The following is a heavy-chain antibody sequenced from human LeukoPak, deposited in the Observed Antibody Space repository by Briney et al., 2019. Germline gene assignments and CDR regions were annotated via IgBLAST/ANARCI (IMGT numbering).Heavy chain of an antibody. Sequence: SSVKVSCKASGGTFNNYAISWVRQAPGQGLEWMGRIIPILGIANYAQKFQDRVTIIADKSTDTAYMELSSLRSEDTAGYYCASDNGSASYYGYYDMDVWGQAT. D-gene: IGHD3-10*01. J-gene: IGHJ6*02. V-gene: IGHV1-69*04. CDR2: IIPILGIA. CDR3: ASDNGSASYYGYYDMDV. CDR1: GGTFNNYA.